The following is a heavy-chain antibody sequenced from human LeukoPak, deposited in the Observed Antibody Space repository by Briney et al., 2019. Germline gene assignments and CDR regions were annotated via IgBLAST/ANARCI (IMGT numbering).Heavy chain of an antibody. J-gene: IGHJ4*02. CDR3: VSQLYDNAWGKIGS. CDR1: GLTFSSCG. Sequence: GGSLRLSCAASGLTFSSCGMHWVRQAPGKGLEWVAGIWYDGSKKYYADSVKGRFTISRDNSKNTLDPQMNSLRAEDTAVYYCVSQLYDNAWGKIGSWGQGTLVTVSS. CDR2: IWYDGSKK. V-gene: IGHV3-33*01. D-gene: IGHD3-16*01.